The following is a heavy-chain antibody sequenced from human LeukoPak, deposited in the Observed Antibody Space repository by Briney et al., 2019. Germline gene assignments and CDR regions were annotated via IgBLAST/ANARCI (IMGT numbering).Heavy chain of an antibody. D-gene: IGHD3-9*01. V-gene: IGHV3-23*01. J-gene: IGHJ5*02. Sequence: PGGSLRLSCAASGFTFSSYAMSWVRQAPGKGLEWVSAISGSGGSTYYADSVKGRFTISRDNSKNTLYLQMNSLRAEDTAVYYCAKFPYYDILTGYYCHTWGQGTLVTVSS. CDR1: GFTFSSYA. CDR2: ISGSGGST. CDR3: AKFPYYDILTGYYCHT.